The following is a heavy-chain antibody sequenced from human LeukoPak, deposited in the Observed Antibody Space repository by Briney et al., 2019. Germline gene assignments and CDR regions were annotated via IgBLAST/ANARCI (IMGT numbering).Heavy chain of an antibody. J-gene: IGHJ4*02. D-gene: IGHD4/OR15-4a*01. CDR1: VFTFSTYN. V-gene: IGHV3-21*01. CDR3: ARRAGAYSHPYDY. Sequence: GGSLRLSCAASVFTFSTYNMNWVRQAPGRGLEWVSSITSSSRYTFYADSVKGRFTISRDNAKNTLYLQMNSLRAEDTAVYYCARRAGAYSHPYDYWGQGTLVTVSS. CDR2: ITSSSRYT.